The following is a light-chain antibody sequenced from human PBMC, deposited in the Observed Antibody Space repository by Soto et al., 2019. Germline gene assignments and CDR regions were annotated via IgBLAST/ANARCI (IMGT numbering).Light chain of an antibody. J-gene: IGKJ4*01. CDR3: QQYGSSHLT. CDR2: ASS. V-gene: IGKV3-20*01. CDR1: QKLSSTF. Sequence: DIVLTQSPGTLSLSAGERATLSCRASQKLSSTFLAWYQQKPGQAPRLLIYASSIRATGIPDRFSGSGSGTDFTLTIARMETDDFAVYYCQQYGSSHLTFGGGTKVDI.